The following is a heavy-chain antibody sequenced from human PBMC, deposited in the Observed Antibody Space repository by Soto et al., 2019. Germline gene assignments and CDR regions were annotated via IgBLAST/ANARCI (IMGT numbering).Heavy chain of an antibody. V-gene: IGHV1-18*01. CDR2: ISAYNGNT. CDR3: VRDLDGSGSYYTDY. CDR1: GYMFISYG. D-gene: IGHD3-10*01. Sequence: ASVKVSCKASGYMFISYGINWVRQAPGQGLEWMGWISAYNGNTKYAQNLQGRVTMTTDTSTGTAYMEMRSLRSDDTAVYYCVRDLDGSGSYYTDYWGPGTLVTVSS. J-gene: IGHJ4*02.